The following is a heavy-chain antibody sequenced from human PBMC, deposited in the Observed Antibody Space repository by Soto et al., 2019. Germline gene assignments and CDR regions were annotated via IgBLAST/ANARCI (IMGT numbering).Heavy chain of an antibody. Sequence: SETLSLTCAVYGGSFSGYYWSWIRQPPGKGLEWIGEINHSGSTNYNPSLKSRVTISVDTSKNQFSLKLSSVTAADTAVYYCARKWGVAGTGYYFDYWGQGTLVTVSS. CDR1: GGSFSGYY. V-gene: IGHV4-34*01. J-gene: IGHJ4*02. CDR2: INHSGST. D-gene: IGHD6-19*01. CDR3: ARKWGVAGTGYYFDY.